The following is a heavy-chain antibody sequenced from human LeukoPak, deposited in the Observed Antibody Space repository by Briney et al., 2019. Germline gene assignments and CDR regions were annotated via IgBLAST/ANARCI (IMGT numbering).Heavy chain of an antibody. CDR3: ARALSGYDSFDY. Sequence: PGGSLRLSCAASGFTFSSYAMHWVRQAPGKGLEWVAVISYDGSNKYYADSVKGRFTISRDNSKNTLYLQMNSLRAEDTAVYYCARALSGYDSFDYWGQGTLVTVSS. J-gene: IGHJ4*02. V-gene: IGHV3-30*04. CDR1: GFTFSSYA. D-gene: IGHD5-12*01. CDR2: ISYDGSNK.